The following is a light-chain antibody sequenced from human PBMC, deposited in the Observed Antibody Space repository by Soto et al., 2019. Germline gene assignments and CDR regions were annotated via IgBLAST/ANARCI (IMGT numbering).Light chain of an antibody. CDR1: QTISSW. V-gene: IGKV1-5*01. J-gene: IGKJ1*01. Sequence: GDRVTITCRASQTISSWLAWYQQIPGKAPKLLIYDASNLESGVPSRFSGSGSGTEFTLTISSLQPEDFAVYYCQQYGSFGQGTKVDI. CDR2: DAS. CDR3: QQYGS.